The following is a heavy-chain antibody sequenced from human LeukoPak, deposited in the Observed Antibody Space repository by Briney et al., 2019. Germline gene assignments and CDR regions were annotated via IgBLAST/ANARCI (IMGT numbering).Heavy chain of an antibody. Sequence: GGSLRLSCAVSGFTFSSYEMNWVRQAPGKGLEWVSYISSSGSTIYYADSVKGRFTISRDNAKKSLYLQMNSLRAEDTAVYYCARDEYSSSWYSVALYDAFDIWGQGTMVTVSS. V-gene: IGHV3-48*03. CDR3: ARDEYSSSWYSVALYDAFDI. D-gene: IGHD6-13*01. CDR1: GFTFSSYE. J-gene: IGHJ3*02. CDR2: ISSSGSTI.